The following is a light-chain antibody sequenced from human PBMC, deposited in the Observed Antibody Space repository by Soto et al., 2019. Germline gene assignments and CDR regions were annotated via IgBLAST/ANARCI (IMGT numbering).Light chain of an antibody. CDR1: SSDVGGYNY. V-gene: IGLV2-14*01. J-gene: IGLJ1*01. CDR3: SSYTSSSTPLYV. Sequence: QSALTQPASVSGSPGQSITISCTGTSSDVGGYNYVSWYQQHPGTAPKLMIYEVSNRPSGVSNRFSGSKSGNTASLTISGLQAEDEADYYCSSYTSSSTPLYVFGTGTKLTVL. CDR2: EVS.